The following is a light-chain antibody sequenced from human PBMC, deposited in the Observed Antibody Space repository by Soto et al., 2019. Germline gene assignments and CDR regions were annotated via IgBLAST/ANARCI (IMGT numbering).Light chain of an antibody. Sequence: RVPLTFRASQSISGWLAWYQQKPGKPPKLLIYDASSLEGGVPSRFSGSGSGTEFTLTISSLQPDDFATYYCQQYYSYPWTVGQGTKVDIK. CDR2: DAS. J-gene: IGKJ1*01. V-gene: IGKV1-5*01. CDR1: QSISGW. CDR3: QQYYSYPWT.